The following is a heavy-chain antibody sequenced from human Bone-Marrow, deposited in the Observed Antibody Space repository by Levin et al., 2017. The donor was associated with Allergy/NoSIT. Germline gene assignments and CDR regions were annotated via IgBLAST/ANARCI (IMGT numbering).Heavy chain of an antibody. V-gene: IGHV4-59*01. J-gene: IGHJ6*02. Sequence: SETLSLTCTVSGGSISSYYWSWIRQPPGKGLEWIGYIYYSGSTNYNPSLKSRVTISVDTSKNQFSLKLSSVTAADTAVDYCARDLYGNYYYGMDVWGQGTTVTVSS. D-gene: IGHD1-14*01. CDR2: IYYSGST. CDR3: ARDLYGNYYYGMDV. CDR1: GGSISSYY.